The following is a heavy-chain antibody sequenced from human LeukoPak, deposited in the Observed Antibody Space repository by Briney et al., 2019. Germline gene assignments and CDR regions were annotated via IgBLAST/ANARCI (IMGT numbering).Heavy chain of an antibody. CDR3: ARGLSYI. Sequence: PSETLSLTCAAYGGSFSGYYWSWIRQPPGKGLEWIGEINHSGSTNYNPSLKSRVTISVDTSKNQFSLKLSPVTAADTAVYYCARGLSYIWGQGTLVTVSS. CDR1: GGSFSGYY. V-gene: IGHV4-34*01. J-gene: IGHJ4*02. D-gene: IGHD2-2*02. CDR2: INHSGST.